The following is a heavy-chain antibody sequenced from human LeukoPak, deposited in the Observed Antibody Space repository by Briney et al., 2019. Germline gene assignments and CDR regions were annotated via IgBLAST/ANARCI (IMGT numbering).Heavy chain of an antibody. CDR2: IYYSGST. CDR3: AASSSSWDWGFDY. Sequence: SETLSLTCTVSGGSISSSSYYWGWIRQPPGKGLEWIGSIYYSGSTYYNPSLKSRVTISVDTSKNQFSLKLSSVTAADTAVYYCAASSSSWDWGFDYWGQGTLVTVSS. CDR1: GGSISSSSYY. V-gene: IGHV4-39*01. J-gene: IGHJ4*02. D-gene: IGHD6-13*01.